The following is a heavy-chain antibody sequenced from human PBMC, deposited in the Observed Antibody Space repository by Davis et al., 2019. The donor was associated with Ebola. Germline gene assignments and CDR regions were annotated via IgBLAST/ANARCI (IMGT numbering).Heavy chain of an antibody. CDR2: ITAYNGNT. D-gene: IGHD6-19*01. CDR1: GYTFTSYG. J-gene: IGHJ4*02. V-gene: IGHV1-18*04. CDR3: ARDRRSGGWYESIDY. Sequence: AASVKVSCKASGYTFTSYGISWVRQAPGQGLEWMGWITAYNGNTEYAQKLQGRVTMTTDTSTSTVYMELMSLRSGDTAVYYCARDRRSGGWYESIDYWGQGTLVTVSS.